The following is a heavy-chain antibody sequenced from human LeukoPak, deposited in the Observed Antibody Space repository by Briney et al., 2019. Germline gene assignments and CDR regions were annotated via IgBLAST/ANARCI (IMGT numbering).Heavy chain of an antibody. J-gene: IGHJ5*02. CDR1: GGSISSSSYY. Sequence: SETLSLTCTVSGGSISSSSYYWGWIRQPPGKGLEWIGSIYYSGRTYYNPSLKSRVTISVDTSKNQFSLKLRSVTAADTAVYYCARENNSSGPWGQGTLVTVSS. V-gene: IGHV4-39*07. CDR3: ARENNSSGP. CDR2: IYYSGRT. D-gene: IGHD6-19*01.